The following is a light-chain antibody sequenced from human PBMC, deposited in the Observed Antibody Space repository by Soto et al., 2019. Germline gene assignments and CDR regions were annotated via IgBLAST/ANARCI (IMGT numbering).Light chain of an antibody. CDR2: SAS. V-gene: IGKV1-12*01. CDR3: QQASSLPHT. J-gene: IGKJ2*01. Sequence: DIQMTQSPSSVSASVGDRVTITCRASQGISSWLAWYQQKPGKAHKLLIYSASSLQSGVPSRFSDSRSQTDFPLASGSLQPEDCATYCCQQASSLPHTFGQGTKLEIK. CDR1: QGISSW.